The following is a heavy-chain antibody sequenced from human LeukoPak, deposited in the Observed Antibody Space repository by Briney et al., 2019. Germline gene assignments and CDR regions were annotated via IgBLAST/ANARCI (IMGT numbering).Heavy chain of an antibody. D-gene: IGHD2-2*02. V-gene: IGHV3-23*01. J-gene: IGHJ4*02. CDR1: GFTLSSCA. CDR3: AREARGTSCYNL. Sequence: GGSLRLSCAASGFTLSSCAMSWVRQAPGRGLEWVSAIRDDGTWYADSVKGRFTISRDNSKNTLYLQMNSLRAEDTAVYYCAREARGTSCYNLWGQGTLVTVSS. CDR2: IRDDGT.